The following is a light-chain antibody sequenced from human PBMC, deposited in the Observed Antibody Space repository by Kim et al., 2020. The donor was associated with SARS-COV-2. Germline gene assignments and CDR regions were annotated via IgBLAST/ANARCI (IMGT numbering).Light chain of an antibody. CDR1: SGHNSYA. CDR3: QTWGTGIQV. J-gene: IGLJ3*02. Sequence: QLVLTQSPSASASLGASVTLTCTLSSGHNSYAIAWHQQQPEKGPRYLMKVNRDGSYTKGDGIPDRFSGSSSGAERHLTISSLQSEDEADYYCQTWGTGIQVFGGGTKVTVL. V-gene: IGLV4-69*01. CDR2: VNRDGSY.